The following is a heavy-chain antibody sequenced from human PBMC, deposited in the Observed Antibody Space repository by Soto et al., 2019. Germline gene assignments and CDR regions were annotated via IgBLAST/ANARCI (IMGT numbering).Heavy chain of an antibody. J-gene: IGHJ4*02. CDR1: GFTFSRCA. Sequence: PGGSLRLSCAASGFTFSRCAMSWVRQAPGKGLDWVSGIGGSNDDTHYADSVKGRFTISRDNSKNTLYLQLNSLRAEDTAIYYCAKESYNRRTDFDHWGQGTLVTVSS. CDR2: IGGSNDDT. V-gene: IGHV3-23*01. CDR3: AKESYNRRTDFDH. D-gene: IGHD3-10*01.